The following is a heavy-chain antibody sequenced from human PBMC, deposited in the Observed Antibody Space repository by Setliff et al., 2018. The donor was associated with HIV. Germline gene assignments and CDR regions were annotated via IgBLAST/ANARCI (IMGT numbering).Heavy chain of an antibody. CDR2: FGYSGSDT. D-gene: IGHD6-19*01. CDR1: GFTFYTYA. Sequence: GGCLRLSCAASGFTFYTYAMSWVRQAPGKGLEWVSTFGYSGSDTYYADSVKGRFTISRDNSKGILYLQMNSLRVEDTAMYYCAKPLPTANGWHRVFDFWGQGTSVTVAS. J-gene: IGHJ4*02. V-gene: IGHV3-23*01. CDR3: AKPLPTANGWHRVFDF.